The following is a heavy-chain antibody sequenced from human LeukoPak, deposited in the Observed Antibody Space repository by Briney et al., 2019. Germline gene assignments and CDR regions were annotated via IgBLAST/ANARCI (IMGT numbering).Heavy chain of an antibody. V-gene: IGHV1-69*04. CDR2: IIPILGIA. J-gene: IGHJ4*02. Sequence: SVKVSCKASGGAFSSYAISWVRQAPGQGLEWMGRIIPILGIANYAQKFQGRVTITADKSTSTAYMELSSLRSEDTAVYYCARDRNRAGYYYDSSGYYPFDYWGQGTLVTVSS. CDR3: ARDRNRAGYYYDSSGYYPFDY. CDR1: GGAFSSYA. D-gene: IGHD3-22*01.